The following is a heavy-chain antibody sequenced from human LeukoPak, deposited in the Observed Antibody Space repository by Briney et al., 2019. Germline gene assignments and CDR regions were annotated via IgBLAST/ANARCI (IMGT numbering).Heavy chain of an antibody. V-gene: IGHV1-18*04. CDR3: ARHGGSPPRYYYYMDV. D-gene: IGHD2-15*01. CDR2: ISAYNGNT. Sequence: ASVKVSCKASGYTFTGYYMHWVRQAPGQGLEGMGWISAYNGNTDYAQMFQGRVTMTTDTSTSTAYMELRSLKSDDTAVYYCARHGGSPPRYYYYMDVWGKGTTVTISS. CDR1: GYTFTGYY. J-gene: IGHJ6*03.